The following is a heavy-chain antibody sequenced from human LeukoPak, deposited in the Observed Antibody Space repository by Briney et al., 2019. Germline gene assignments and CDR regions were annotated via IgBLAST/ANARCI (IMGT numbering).Heavy chain of an antibody. D-gene: IGHD1-7*01. CDR3: ARGGTRTYYYYMDV. CDR2: ISYDGSNK. CDR1: GFTFSTYA. Sequence: GGSLRLSCAASGFTFSTYAMYWVRQAPGKGLEWMAVISYDGSNKNYADSVKGRFTISRDNAKNSLYLQMNSLRGEDTALYYCARGGTRTYYYYMDVWGKGTTVTISS. V-gene: IGHV3-30*04. J-gene: IGHJ6*03.